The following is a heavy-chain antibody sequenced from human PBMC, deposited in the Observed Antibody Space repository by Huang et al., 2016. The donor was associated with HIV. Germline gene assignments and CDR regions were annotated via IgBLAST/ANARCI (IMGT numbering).Heavy chain of an antibody. V-gene: IGHV4-39*02. J-gene: IGHJ6*02. D-gene: IGHD2-2*03. CDR3: AREVRSVDTDRPDGYYYRGLDV. Sequence: QLRESGPGLVTPSETLSLTCSASGTSMTSSTFYWGWFRPPPGRGLEWSGSGYFRGKTDYNPALKSRVTIAIDTANKQYSMRLTSVTAADTAVYFCAREVRSVDTDRPDGYYYRGLDVWGQGTTVIVSS. CDR1: GTSMTSSTFY. CDR2: GYFRGKT.